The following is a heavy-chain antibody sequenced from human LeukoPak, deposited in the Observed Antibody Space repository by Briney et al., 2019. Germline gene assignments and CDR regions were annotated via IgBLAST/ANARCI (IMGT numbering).Heavy chain of an antibody. CDR2: IYSGGST. J-gene: IGHJ4*02. CDR1: GFLVSSNY. Sequence: PGGSLRLSCAASGFLVSSNYMSWVRQAPGKGLEYVSIIYSGGSTYYADSVKGRFTISRDNSKNTLFLQMNSLRPEDTAVYYCARADQGLDYWGQGTLVTVSS. V-gene: IGHV3-66*02. CDR3: ARADQGLDY.